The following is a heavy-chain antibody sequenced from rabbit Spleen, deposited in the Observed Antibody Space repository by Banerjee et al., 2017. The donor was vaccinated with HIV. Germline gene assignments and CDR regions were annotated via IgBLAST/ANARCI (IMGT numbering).Heavy chain of an antibody. J-gene: IGHJ4*01. CDR1: GFSFSSSYC. D-gene: IGHD6-1*01. Sequence: QSLEESGGDLVKPGASLTLTCTASGFSFSSSYCICWVRQAPGKGPEWIACIYGGDGTTFYASWAKGRFTISKTSSTTVTLQMTSLTGADTATYFCARGLLAGSASWLGYLALWGQGTLVTVS. V-gene: IGHV1S40*01. CDR2: IYGGDGTT. CDR3: ARGLLAGSASWLGYLAL.